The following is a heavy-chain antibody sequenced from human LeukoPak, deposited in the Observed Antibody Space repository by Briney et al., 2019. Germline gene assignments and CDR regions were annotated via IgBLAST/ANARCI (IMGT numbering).Heavy chain of an antibody. CDR3: ARGEEALACRWRY. CDR2: ISSSSSYI. J-gene: IGHJ4*02. V-gene: IGHV3-21*04. CDR1: GFTLSRYC. D-gene: IGHD6-19*01. Sequence: GGSLRLSCAASGFTLSRYCMNWVRQAPGKGLEWVSSISSSSSYIYYADSVKGRFTISRDNAKNSLYLQMNSLRAEDTAVYYCARGEEALACRWRYWRRGTLVTVSS.